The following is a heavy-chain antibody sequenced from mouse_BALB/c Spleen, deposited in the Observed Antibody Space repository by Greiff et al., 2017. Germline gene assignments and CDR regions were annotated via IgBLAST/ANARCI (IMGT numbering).Heavy chain of an antibody. V-gene: IGHV5-17*02. J-gene: IGHJ4*01. Sequence: EVQLVESGGGLVQPGGSRKLSCAASGFTFSSFGMHWVRQAPEKGLEWVAYISSGSSTIYYADTVKGRFTISRDNPKNTLFLQMTSLRSEDTAMYYCARREVPGAMDDWGQGTAVTVSA. CDR2: ISSGSSTI. D-gene: IGHD2-14*01. CDR3: ARREVPGAMDD. CDR1: GFTFSSFG.